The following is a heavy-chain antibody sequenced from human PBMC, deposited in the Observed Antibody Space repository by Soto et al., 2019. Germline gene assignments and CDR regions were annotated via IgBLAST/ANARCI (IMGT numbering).Heavy chain of an antibody. D-gene: IGHD3-9*01. CDR2: IYYSGST. CDR3: ARARGILTGYYRGPHNWFDP. J-gene: IGHJ5*02. Sequence: PSETLSLTCAVSGGSISSGGYYWSWIRQHPGKGLEWIGYIYYSGSTYYNPSLKSRVTISVDTSKNQFSLKLSSVTAADTAVYYCARARGILTGYYRGPHNWFDPWGQGTLVTVSS. V-gene: IGHV4-31*11. CDR1: GGSISSGGYY.